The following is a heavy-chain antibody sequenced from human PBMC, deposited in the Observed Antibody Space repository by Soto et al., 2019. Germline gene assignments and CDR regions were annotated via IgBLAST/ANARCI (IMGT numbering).Heavy chain of an antibody. J-gene: IGHJ6*02. Sequence: PSETLSLTCAVYGGSFSGYYWSWIRQPPGKGLEWIGEINHSGSTNYNPSLKSRVTISVDTSKNQFSLKLSSVTAADTAVYYCARGGTTRGGSSSWHNYYYYGMDVWGQGTTVTVS. CDR2: INHSGST. D-gene: IGHD6-13*01. CDR1: GGSFSGYY. V-gene: IGHV4-34*01. CDR3: ARGGTTRGGSSSWHNYYYYGMDV.